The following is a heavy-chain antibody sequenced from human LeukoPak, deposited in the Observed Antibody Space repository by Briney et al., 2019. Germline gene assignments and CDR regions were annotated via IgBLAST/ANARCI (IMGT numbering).Heavy chain of an antibody. D-gene: IGHD2-2*01. CDR2: INSDGGNT. V-gene: IGHV3-74*01. CDR3: AARGYCSGTSCLLEY. CDR1: GFTFSSYW. J-gene: IGHJ4*02. Sequence: GGSLRLSCAASGFTFSSYWMHWVRQAPGKGLVWVSRINSDGGNTNYADSVKGRFTISRDNAKNTLYVQMNSLRAEDTAVYYCAARGYCSGTSCLLEYWGQGTLVTVSS.